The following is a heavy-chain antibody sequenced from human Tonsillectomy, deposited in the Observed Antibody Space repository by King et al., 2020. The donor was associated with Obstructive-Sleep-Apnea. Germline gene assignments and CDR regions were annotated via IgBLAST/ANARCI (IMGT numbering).Heavy chain of an antibody. J-gene: IGHJ4*02. V-gene: IGHV4-59*01. CDR3: ARINFYDILTGYGYFDY. D-gene: IGHD3-9*01. CDR1: GGSISSYY. CDR2: MYHNGST. Sequence: VQLQESGPGLVKPSETLSLTCTVSGGSISSYYWSWIRQPPGKGLEWIGNMYHNGSTSYNPSLKSRVTISVDTSKKHLSLKLSSVTAADTAVYYCARINFYDILTGYGYFDYWGQGTLVTVSS.